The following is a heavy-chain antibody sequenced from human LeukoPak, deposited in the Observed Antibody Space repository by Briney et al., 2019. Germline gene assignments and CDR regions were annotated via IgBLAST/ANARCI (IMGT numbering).Heavy chain of an antibody. J-gene: IGHJ6*02. D-gene: IGHD3-9*01. CDR3: ARVGYDILTGYYIPDV. CDR1: GYTFTSYY. Sequence: ASVKVSCKASGYTFTSYYMHWVRQAPGQGLEWMGIINPSGGSTSYAQKFQGRVTMTRDTSTSTVYMELSSLRSEDTAVYYCARVGYDILTGYYIPDVWGQGTTVTVSS. CDR2: INPSGGST. V-gene: IGHV1-46*01.